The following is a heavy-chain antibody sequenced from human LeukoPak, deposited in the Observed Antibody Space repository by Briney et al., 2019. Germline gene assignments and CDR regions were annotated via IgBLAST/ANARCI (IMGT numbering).Heavy chain of an antibody. CDR1: GYSFTGYY. CDR2: INPNSGGT. Sequence: ASVKVSCKASGYSFTGYYIHWVRQAPGQGLEWMGWINPNSGGTYYAQKFQGRVTITRDTSASTAYMELSSLRSEDMAVYYCAREGRGITIFGVVILGFDYWGQGTLVTVSS. J-gene: IGHJ4*02. D-gene: IGHD3-3*01. CDR3: AREGRGITIFGVVILGFDY. V-gene: IGHV1-2*02.